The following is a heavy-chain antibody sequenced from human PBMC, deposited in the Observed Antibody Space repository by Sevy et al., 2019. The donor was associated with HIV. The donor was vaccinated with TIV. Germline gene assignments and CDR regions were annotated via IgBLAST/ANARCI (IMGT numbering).Heavy chain of an antibody. CDR2: ITGSGATT. CDR3: AKDWAGYSIRWYEH. J-gene: IGHJ5*02. CDR1: GLSFSSCA. D-gene: IGHD6-13*01. Sequence: GGSLRLSCVASGLSFSSCAMTWVRQAPGKGLEWVSSITGSGATTRYADSVMGRFTISRDNSKNTVYLHMNSLRPEDTAVYYCAKDWAGYSIRWYEHWGQGTLVTVSS. V-gene: IGHV3-23*01.